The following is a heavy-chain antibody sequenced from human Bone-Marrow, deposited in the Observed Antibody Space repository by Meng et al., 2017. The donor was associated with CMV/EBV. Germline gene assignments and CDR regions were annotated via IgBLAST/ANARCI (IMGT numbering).Heavy chain of an antibody. J-gene: IGHJ4*02. CDR2: IKQDGSEK. D-gene: IGHD3-22*01. CDR3: ARSYLILVAGRAFFDS. V-gene: IGHV3-7*01. CDR1: GFTFSSYW. Sequence: ETLSLTCAASGFTFSSYWMSWVRQAPGKGLEWVANIKQDGSEKYYVDSVKGRVTISRDNAKNSLYLQMNSLRAEDTAVYYCARSYLILVAGRAFFDSWGQGTLVTVSS.